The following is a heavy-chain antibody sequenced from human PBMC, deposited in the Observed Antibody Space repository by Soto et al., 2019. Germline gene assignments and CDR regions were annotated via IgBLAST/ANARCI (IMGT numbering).Heavy chain of an antibody. CDR2: IYYSGST. CDR3: AREVSFSDYGSETYFRYYFDY. CDR1: GGSINSGGYF. V-gene: IGHV4-31*03. Sequence: QVQLQESGPGLVKPSQTLSLTCTVSGGSINSGGYFWSWIRQHPGKGLEWIGNIYYSGSTDYNPSLKGRVSISVDTPKHQFSLTLSSVTAADTAVYYCAREVSFSDYGSETYFRYYFDYWGQGTLVIVSS. J-gene: IGHJ4*02. D-gene: IGHD3-10*01.